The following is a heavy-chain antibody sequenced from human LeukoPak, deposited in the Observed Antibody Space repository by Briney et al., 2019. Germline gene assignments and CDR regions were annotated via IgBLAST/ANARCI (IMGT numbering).Heavy chain of an antibody. D-gene: IGHD3-22*01. CDR2: IWYDGSNK. Sequence: GRSLRLSCAASGFTFSSYGMHWVRQAPGKGLEWVAVIWYDGSNKYYADSVKGRFTISRDNSKNTLYLQMNSLRAEDTAVYYCARTQSYYDSSGYLDYWGQGTLVTVSS. CDR1: GFTFSSYG. J-gene: IGHJ4*02. CDR3: ARTQSYYDSSGYLDY. V-gene: IGHV3-33*01.